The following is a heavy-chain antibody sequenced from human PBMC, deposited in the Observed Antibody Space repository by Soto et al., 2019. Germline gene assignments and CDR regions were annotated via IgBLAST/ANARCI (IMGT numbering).Heavy chain of an antibody. CDR2: IFYSGST. CDR1: GGSISSSSYY. CDR3: ADSIAAAAGYVYGMDV. D-gene: IGHD6-13*01. J-gene: IGHJ6*02. V-gene: IGHV4-39*01. Sequence: SETLSLTCTVSGGSISSSSYYWGWIRQPPGKGLEWIGSIFYSGSTYYNPSLKSRVTISVDTSKNQFSLKLSSVTAADSVVYYCADSIAAAAGYVYGMDVWGQGTTVTVSS.